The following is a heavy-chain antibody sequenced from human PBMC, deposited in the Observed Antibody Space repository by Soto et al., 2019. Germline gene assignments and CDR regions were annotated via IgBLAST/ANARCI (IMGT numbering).Heavy chain of an antibody. V-gene: IGHV4-4*07. CDR1: GGSISSYY. D-gene: IGHD2-15*01. Sequence: QVQLQESGPGLVKPSETLSLTCSVSGGSISSYYWRWIRQPAGKGLEWIGRIQGSGNTNYNPSLKRRGTMSGDTSKNQVALKLSSVTAADTAVYYCARSGGSCHFDYGGQGTRVTVSS. CDR2: IQGSGNT. J-gene: IGHJ4*02. CDR3: ARSGGSCHFDY.